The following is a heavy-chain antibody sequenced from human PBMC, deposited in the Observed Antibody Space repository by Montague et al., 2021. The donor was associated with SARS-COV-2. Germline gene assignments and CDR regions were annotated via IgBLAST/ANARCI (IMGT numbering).Heavy chain of an antibody. CDR2: IYWDDDK. CDR3: AHRRPLYYYDSSLSTFDY. Sequence: VKHTQTLTLTCTFSGFSLSTSGVGVGWIRQPPGKALEWLALIYWDDDKRYSPSLKSRLTITKDTSKNQVVLTMTNMDPVDTATYYCAHRRPLYYYDSSLSTFDYWGQGTLATVSS. D-gene: IGHD3-22*01. V-gene: IGHV2-5*02. J-gene: IGHJ4*02. CDR1: GFSLSTSGVG.